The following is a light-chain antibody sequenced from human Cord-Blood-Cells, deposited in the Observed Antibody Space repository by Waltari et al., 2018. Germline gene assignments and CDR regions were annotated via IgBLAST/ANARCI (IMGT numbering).Light chain of an antibody. Sequence: QSVLTQPPSVSGAPGQRVTISCTGSSSNIGAGYDVHWYQQLPGTAPKLLIYGNSNRPSGVPDRFSGSKSGTSASLVITGLQAEDEAGYYCQSYDSSLSGSVFGGGTKLTVL. V-gene: IGLV1-40*01. J-gene: IGLJ2*01. CDR2: GNS. CDR1: SSNIGAGYD. CDR3: QSYDSSLSGSV.